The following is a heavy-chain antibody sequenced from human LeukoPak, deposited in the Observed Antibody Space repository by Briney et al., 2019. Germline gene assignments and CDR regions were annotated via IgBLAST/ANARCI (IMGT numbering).Heavy chain of an antibody. CDR3: AKEESNFWSGYPDY. CDR1: RFTFSSYA. D-gene: IGHD3-3*01. Sequence: GGSLRLSCAASRFTFSSYAMSWVRQAPGKGLEWVSTISGRGDSTYYADSVKGRFTISRDNPRNTLYLQMNTLRAEDTAVYYCAKEESNFWSGYPDYWGQGTLASASS. V-gene: IGHV3-23*01. J-gene: IGHJ4*02. CDR2: ISGRGDST.